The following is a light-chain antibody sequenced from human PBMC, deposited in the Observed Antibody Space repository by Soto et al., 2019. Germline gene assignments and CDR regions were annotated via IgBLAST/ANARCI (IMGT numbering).Light chain of an antibody. J-gene: IGLJ1*01. CDR1: SSDVGAYKY. CDR3: SSSAGNNNV. Sequence: QSVLTQPASVSGSPGQSITISCTGTSSDVGAYKYVSWYQQHPGKALKLMIYAVSNRPSGVSNRFSGSKSGNTASLTISGLQAEDEAGYYCSSSAGNNNVFGTGTKVTVL. CDR2: AVS. V-gene: IGLV2-14*01.